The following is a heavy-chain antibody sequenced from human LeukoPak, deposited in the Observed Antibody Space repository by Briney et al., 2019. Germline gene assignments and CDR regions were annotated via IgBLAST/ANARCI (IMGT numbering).Heavy chain of an antibody. CDR2: IYYSGST. D-gene: IGHD1-26*01. Sequence: SETLSLTCTVSGGSISSSIYYWGWIRQPPGKGLEWIGSIYYSGSTYYNPSLKSRVTISVDTSKNQFSLKLSSVTAADTAVYYCAGGRGSYMDYWGQGTLVTVSS. J-gene: IGHJ4*02. CDR3: AGGRGSYMDY. V-gene: IGHV4-39*01. CDR1: GGSISSSIYY.